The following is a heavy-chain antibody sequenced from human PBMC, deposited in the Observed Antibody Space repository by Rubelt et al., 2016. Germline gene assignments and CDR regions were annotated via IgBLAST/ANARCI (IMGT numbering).Heavy chain of an antibody. V-gene: IGHV3-23*04. D-gene: IGHD4-23*01. Sequence: EVQLVESGGVLVQPGGSLRLSCAASGFTFSNYAMTWIRQAPGKGLEWVSGISGSGGSTYYADSVRGRLTISRDNSKNTLFLQMNSLRADDTAVYYGAKQAGGNSDYWGQGTLVTVSS. CDR3: AKQAGGNSDY. CDR1: GFTFSNYA. CDR2: ISGSGGST. J-gene: IGHJ4*02.